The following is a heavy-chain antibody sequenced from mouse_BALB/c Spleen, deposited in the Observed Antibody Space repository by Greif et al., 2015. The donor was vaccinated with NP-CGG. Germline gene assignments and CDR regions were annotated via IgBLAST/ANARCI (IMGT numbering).Heavy chain of an antibody. CDR2: IRLKSNNYAT. D-gene: IGHD1-1*01. J-gene: IGHJ3*01. CDR3: TRGGSSPFAY. CDR1: GFTFSNYW. Sequence: EVQLVESGGGLVQPGGSMKLSCVASGFTFSNYWMNWVRQSPEKGLEWVAEIRLKSNNYATHYAESVKGRFTISRDDSKSSVYLQMNNLRAEDTGIYYCTRGGSSPFAYWGQGTLVTVSA. V-gene: IGHV6-6*02.